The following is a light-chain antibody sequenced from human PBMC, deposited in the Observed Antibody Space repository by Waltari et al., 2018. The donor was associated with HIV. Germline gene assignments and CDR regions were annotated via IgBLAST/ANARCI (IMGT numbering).Light chain of an antibody. Sequence: QSVLTQPPSASETPGQRVTISCSGSTSNIGSNTVNWYQQLPGTAPKLLIYTKNQRPSGVPDRFSGSKYGTSASLAISGLQSEDEAHYYCAAWDDSVNGWVLGGGTKLTVL. CDR3: AAWDDSVNGWV. CDR1: TSNIGSNT. J-gene: IGLJ3*02. V-gene: IGLV1-44*01. CDR2: TKN.